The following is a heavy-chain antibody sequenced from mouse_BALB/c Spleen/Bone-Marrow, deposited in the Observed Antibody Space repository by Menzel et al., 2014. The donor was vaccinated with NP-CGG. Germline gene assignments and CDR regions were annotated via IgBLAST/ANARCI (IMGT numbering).Heavy chain of an antibody. Sequence: DVQLQESGPGLVKPSQSLSLTCTVTGYSITSDYAWNWIRQFPGNKLEWMGYISYSGSTSYNPSLKSRISITRDTSKNQFFLQLNSVTTEDTATYYYARSVYYGSSYVDYWGQGTTLTVSS. CDR1: GYSITSDYA. J-gene: IGHJ2*01. CDR3: ARSVYYGSSYVDY. D-gene: IGHD1-1*01. V-gene: IGHV3-2*02. CDR2: ISYSGST.